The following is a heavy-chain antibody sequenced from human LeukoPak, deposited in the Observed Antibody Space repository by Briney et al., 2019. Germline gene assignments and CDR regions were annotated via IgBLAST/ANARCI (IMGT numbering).Heavy chain of an antibody. CDR1: GYTFTGYY. J-gene: IGHJ4*02. CDR3: ARASPSIYCSSTSCHLVY. Sequence: ASVTVSCKASGYTFTGYYMHWVRQAPGQGLEWMGWINPNSGGTNYAQKFQGRVTMTRDTSISTAYMELSRLRSDDTAVYYCARASPSIYCSSTSCHLVYWGQGTLVTVSS. D-gene: IGHD2-2*01. CDR2: INPNSGGT. V-gene: IGHV1-2*02.